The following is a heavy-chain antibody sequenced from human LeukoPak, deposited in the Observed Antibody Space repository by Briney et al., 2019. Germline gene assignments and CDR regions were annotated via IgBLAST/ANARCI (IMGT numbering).Heavy chain of an antibody. D-gene: IGHD3-22*01. Sequence: ASVKVSCKASGYTFTGYYMHWVRQAPGQGLEWMGWINPNSGGTNYAQKFQGRVTMTRDTPISTAYMELSRLRSDDTAVYYCARGAVGYYDSSGYYTLDYWGQGTLVTVSS. V-gene: IGHV1-2*02. CDR1: GYTFTGYY. CDR2: INPNSGGT. J-gene: IGHJ4*02. CDR3: ARGAVGYYDSSGYYTLDY.